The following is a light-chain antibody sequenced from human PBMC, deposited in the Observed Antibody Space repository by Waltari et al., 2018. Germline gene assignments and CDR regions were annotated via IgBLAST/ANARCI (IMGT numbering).Light chain of an antibody. CDR1: QSVSSSY. CDR3: QQYGNSVVT. V-gene: IGKV3-20*01. CDR2: GAS. Sequence: EIVLTPSPGTLPLSPGARATLSCRASQSVSSSYLAWYQQKPGQAPSLLIYGASSRATGVPDRFSGSGSGTDFTLTISRLEPEDFAVYYCQQYGNSVVTFGQGTKVEIK. J-gene: IGKJ1*01.